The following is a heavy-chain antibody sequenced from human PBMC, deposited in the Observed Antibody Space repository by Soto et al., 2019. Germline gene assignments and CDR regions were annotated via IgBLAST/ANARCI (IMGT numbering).Heavy chain of an antibody. V-gene: IGHV1-69*13. Sequence: ASVKVSCKASGDTFNKFGISWVRQAPGQGLEWMGGIIPKDVAANSAQKFRDRVSFTADESTNTAYMELSSLRSEDTAIYFCARCMRALRTDDVFDIWRNGTVVTVS. CDR1: GDTFNKFG. CDR2: IIPKDVAA. J-gene: IGHJ3*02. CDR3: ARCMRALRTDDVFDI.